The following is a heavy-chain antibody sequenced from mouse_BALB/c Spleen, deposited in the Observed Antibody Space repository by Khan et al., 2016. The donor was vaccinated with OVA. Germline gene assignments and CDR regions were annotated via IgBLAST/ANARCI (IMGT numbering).Heavy chain of an antibody. J-gene: IGHJ1*01. D-gene: IGHD2-13*01. CDR3: ARDGDNEEYFVV. CDR1: GISITTGNYR. CDR2: IYYSGII. V-gene: IGHV3-5*02. Sequence: EVKPLVLGPGLVKPSQTVFLTCTVIGISITTGNYRWSWIWQFSGNKLEWIGYIYYSGIIMYKSSHTSRTTITSDTCKNHIFMDMNYMTAEDTANYYSARDGDNEEYFVVWGAGTTVTVSS.